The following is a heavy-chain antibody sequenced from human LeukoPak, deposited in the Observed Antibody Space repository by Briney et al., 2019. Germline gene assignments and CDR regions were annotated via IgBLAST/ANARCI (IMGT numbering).Heavy chain of an antibody. CDR1: GFTFSSYS. CDR3: ARDGEDYSYADY. V-gene: IGHV3-21*01. CDR2: ISSSSSYI. J-gene: IGHJ4*02. Sequence: PGGSLRLSCAASGFTFSSYSMNWVRQAPGKGLEWVSSISSSSSYIYYADSVKGRFTISRDNAKNSLYLQMNSLRAEDTAVYYCARDGEDYSYADYWGQGTLVTVSS. D-gene: IGHD5-18*01.